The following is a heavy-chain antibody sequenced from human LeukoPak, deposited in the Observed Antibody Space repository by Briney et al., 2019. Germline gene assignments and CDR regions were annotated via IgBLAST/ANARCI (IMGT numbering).Heavy chain of an antibody. CDR2: ISGSGGST. D-gene: IGHD1-7*01. CDR3: AKEEGIKRGTNFDS. Sequence: GGSLRLSCAASGFTFSSYAMSWVRQAPGKGLEWVSAISGSGGSTYYADSVKGRFTISRANGKNTLYLEMTSLRPEDTAVYYCAKEEGIKRGTNFDSWGQGTLVTVSS. J-gene: IGHJ4*02. V-gene: IGHV3-23*01. CDR1: GFTFSSYA.